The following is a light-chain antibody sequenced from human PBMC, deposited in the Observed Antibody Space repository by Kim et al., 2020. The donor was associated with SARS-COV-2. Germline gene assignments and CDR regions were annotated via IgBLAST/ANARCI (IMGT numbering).Light chain of an antibody. Sequence: QSVLTQPASVSGSPGQSITLSCTGTNRDVGLYDLVSWYQQHPGTAPKLIIYEVTQRPSGVSNRFSGSKSGNTASLTISGLQVEGEAVYYCCSYASVIVFGGGTQLTVL. CDR2: EVT. CDR3: CSYASVIV. V-gene: IGLV2-23*02. J-gene: IGLJ7*01. CDR1: NRDVGLYDL.